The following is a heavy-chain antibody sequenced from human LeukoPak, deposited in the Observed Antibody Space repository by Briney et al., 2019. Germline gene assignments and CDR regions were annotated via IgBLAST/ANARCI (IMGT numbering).Heavy chain of an antibody. D-gene: IGHD1-26*01. V-gene: IGHV3-23*01. CDR1: GFTFSSYA. CDR2: ISGSGGST. CDR3: AKGPLYSGSYLPEIDY. Sequence: GGSLRLSCAASGFTFSSYAMSWVRQAPGKGLEWVSAISGSGGSTYYADSVKGRFTISRDNSKNTLYLQMNSLRAEDTAVYYCAKGPLYSGSYLPEIDYWGQGTLVTVSS. J-gene: IGHJ4*02.